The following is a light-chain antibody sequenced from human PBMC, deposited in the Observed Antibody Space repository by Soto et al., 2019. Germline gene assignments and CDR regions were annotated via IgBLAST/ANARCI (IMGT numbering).Light chain of an antibody. Sequence: QPVLTQPRSVSGSPGQSVAISCTATSSDVGGFDFVSWYQQHPGKAPKLVIYDVSKRPSGVPDRFSGSRSGDTASLTISGLQAEDEADYYCCLYTASYSVFGGGTKLTVL. CDR3: CLYTASYSV. J-gene: IGLJ3*02. CDR1: SSDVGGFDF. V-gene: IGLV2-11*01. CDR2: DVS.